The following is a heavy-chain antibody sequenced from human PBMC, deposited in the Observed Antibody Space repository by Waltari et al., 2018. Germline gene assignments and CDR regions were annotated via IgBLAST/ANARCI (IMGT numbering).Heavy chain of an antibody. D-gene: IGHD3-16*01. CDR1: GVTFSHYV. Sequence: EVQLLESGGGLVPPGGSLRLSFAAPGVTFSHYVISWVRQAPGTGLEWVSVVRGLGDGTYYADSVKGRFTISRDNSKNMLSLQMNSLRAEDTAVYYCARTNYDFQGGDYMDVWGKGTTVTVSS. CDR2: VRGLGDGT. J-gene: IGHJ6*03. V-gene: IGHV3-23*01. CDR3: ARTNYDFQGGDYMDV.